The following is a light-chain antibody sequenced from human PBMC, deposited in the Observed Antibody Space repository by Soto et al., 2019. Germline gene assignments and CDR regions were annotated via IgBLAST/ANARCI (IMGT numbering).Light chain of an antibody. J-gene: IGLJ1*01. CDR3: QAWDRSTGV. CDR1: KLGDKY. Sequence: SYELTQPPSVSVSPGQTASITCSGDKLGDKYVCWYHQKPGQSPVLVIYQDSKRPSGIPERFSGSNSGNTATLTNSGTQPMDEADYYCQAWDRSTGVFGTGTKVTVL. V-gene: IGLV3-1*01. CDR2: QDS.